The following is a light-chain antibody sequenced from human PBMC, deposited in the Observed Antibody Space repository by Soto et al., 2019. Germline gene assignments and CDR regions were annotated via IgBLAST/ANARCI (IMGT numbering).Light chain of an antibody. J-gene: IGKJ1*01. V-gene: IGKV1-5*01. CDR3: QQYNRYLWT. CDR2: DAS. Sequence: DIQMTQSPSTLSASVGDRVTITCRASQSISSWLAWYQQKPGKAPKLLIYDASSLESGVPSRFSGSGSGTEFTLTISSLQPDDFATYYSQQYNRYLWTSGQWNKVDIX. CDR1: QSISSW.